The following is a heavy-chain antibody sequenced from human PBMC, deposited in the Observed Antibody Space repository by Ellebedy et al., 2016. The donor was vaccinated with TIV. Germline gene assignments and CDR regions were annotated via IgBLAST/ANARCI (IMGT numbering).Heavy chain of an antibody. J-gene: IGHJ6*03. V-gene: IGHV3-33*01. CDR3: ARTGYCGTTSCPAGYYYMDV. Sequence: GESLKISXAASGFTFSNYGMHWVRQAPGKGLEWVAVIWNDGSNEHYVDSVKGRFTISRDNSKDTLYLQMDSLRAEDTAVYSCARTGYCGTTSCPAGYYYMDVWGRGTTVTVSS. D-gene: IGHD2-2*01. CDR2: IWNDGSNE. CDR1: GFTFSNYG.